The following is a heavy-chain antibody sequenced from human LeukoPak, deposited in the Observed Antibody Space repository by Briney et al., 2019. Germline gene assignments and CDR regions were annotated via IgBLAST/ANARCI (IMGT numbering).Heavy chain of an antibody. J-gene: IGHJ4*02. CDR2: ITTSGGNT. CDR1: GFTFSSYA. CDR3: AKGNGYSYGRYYFDY. V-gene: IGHV3-23*01. Sequence: GGSLRLSCAASGFTFSSYAMGWVRQAPGKGLEWVSAITTSGGNTYYADSVKGRFTISRDNSKNTLYLQVNSLRAEDTAVYYCAKGNGYSYGRYYFDYWGQGTLVTVSS. D-gene: IGHD5-18*01.